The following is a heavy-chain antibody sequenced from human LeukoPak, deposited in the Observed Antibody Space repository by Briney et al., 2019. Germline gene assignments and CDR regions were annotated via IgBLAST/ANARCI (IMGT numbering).Heavy chain of an antibody. D-gene: IGHD5-24*01. J-gene: IGHJ5*02. CDR1: GDSISNNNYF. CDR3: VRGGNNYNIRFDL. V-gene: IGHV4-39*01. CDR2: VYYSGRT. Sequence: PSETLSLTCSVSGDSISNNNYFWDWIRQPPGKGLEWIGSVYYSGRTYYNPSLKSRATLSVDTTKTQFSLRVNSVTATDTAVYYCVRGGNNYNIRFDLWGQGIRVTVSS.